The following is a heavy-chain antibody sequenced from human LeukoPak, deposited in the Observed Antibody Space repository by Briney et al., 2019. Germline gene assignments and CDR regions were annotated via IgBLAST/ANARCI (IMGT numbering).Heavy chain of an antibody. CDR1: GFTFSSYA. J-gene: IGHJ4*02. Sequence: GGSLRLSCAASGFTFSSYAMHWVRQAPGKGLEWVSSISSSSSYIYYADSVKGRFTISRDNAKNSLYLQMNSLRAEDTAVYYCARDMVRGVPRDFDYWGQGTLVTVSS. D-gene: IGHD3-10*01. V-gene: IGHV3-21*01. CDR2: ISSSSSYI. CDR3: ARDMVRGVPRDFDY.